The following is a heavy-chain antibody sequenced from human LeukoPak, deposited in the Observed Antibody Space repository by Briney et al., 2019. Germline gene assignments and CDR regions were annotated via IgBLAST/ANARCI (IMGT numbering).Heavy chain of an antibody. Sequence: GGSLRLSCAASGFTFSSYAMSWLRQAPGKGLEWVSAISGSGGSTYYADSVKGRFTISRDNSKNTLYLQMTSVRAEDTAVYFCAKDQNGVGASTTADYWGQGTLVTVSS. CDR2: ISGSGGST. CDR3: AKDQNGVGASTTADY. D-gene: IGHD1-26*01. CDR1: GFTFSSYA. J-gene: IGHJ4*02. V-gene: IGHV3-23*01.